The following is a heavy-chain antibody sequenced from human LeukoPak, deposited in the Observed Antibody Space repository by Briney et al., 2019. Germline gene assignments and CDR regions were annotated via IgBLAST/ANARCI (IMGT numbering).Heavy chain of an antibody. J-gene: IGHJ4*02. D-gene: IGHD2-2*01. CDR2: IRSKAYGGTT. CDR1: GFTFGDYA. V-gene: IGHV3-49*04. CDR3: TREDQYYFDY. Sequence: GRSLRFSCSASGFTFGDYAMSWVRQAPGKGLEWVGFIRSKAYGGTTEYAASVKGRFTISRDDSKSIAYLQMNSLKTEDTAVYYCTREDQYYFDYWGQGTLVTVSS.